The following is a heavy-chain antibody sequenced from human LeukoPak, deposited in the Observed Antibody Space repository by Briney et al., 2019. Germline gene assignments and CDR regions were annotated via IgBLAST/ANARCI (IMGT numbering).Heavy chain of an antibody. CDR1: GFTFRTYG. J-gene: IGHJ4*02. V-gene: IGHV3-30*02. CDR3: AKDSNWGFDE. Sequence: GGSLRLSCGASGFTFRTYGMHWVRQAPGKGLEWVAFIRYGGHNKYYPDSVKGRFTISRDNSKNMLYLQMNSLRPEDTAVYYCAKDSNWGFDEWGQGTLVTVSS. D-gene: IGHD7-27*01. CDR2: IRYGGHNK.